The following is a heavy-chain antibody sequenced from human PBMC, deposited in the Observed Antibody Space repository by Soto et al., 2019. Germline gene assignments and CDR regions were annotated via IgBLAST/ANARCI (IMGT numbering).Heavy chain of an antibody. J-gene: IGHJ5*02. CDR2: IYYSGST. CDR1: GGSISSYY. CDR3: ARWAGKDWFDP. V-gene: IGHV4-59*01. Sequence: SETLSLTCTVSGGSISSYYWSWIRQPPGKGLEWIGYIYYSGSTNYNPSLKSRVTISVDTSKNQFSLKLSSVTAADTAVYYGARWAGKDWFDPWGQGTLVTVS.